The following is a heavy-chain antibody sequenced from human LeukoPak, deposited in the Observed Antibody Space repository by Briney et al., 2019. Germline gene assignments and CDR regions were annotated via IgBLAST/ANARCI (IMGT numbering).Heavy chain of an antibody. CDR2: INHSGST. Sequence: KSSETLSLTCTVSGGSISSYYWSWIRQPPGKGLEWIGEINHSGSTNYNPSLKSRVTISVDTSKNQFSLKLSSVTAADTAVYYCAMPLIAPYSGFDYWGQGTLVTVSS. V-gene: IGHV4-34*01. CDR1: GGSISSYY. J-gene: IGHJ4*02. CDR3: AMPLIAPYSGFDY. D-gene: IGHD1-26*01.